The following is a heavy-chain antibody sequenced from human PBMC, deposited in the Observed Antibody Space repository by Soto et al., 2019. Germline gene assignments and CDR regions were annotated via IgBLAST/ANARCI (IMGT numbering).Heavy chain of an antibody. CDR1: GFTFSSYG. Sequence: QVQLVESGGGVVQPGRSLRLSCAASGFTFSSYGMHWVRQAPGKGLEWVAVIWYDGSNKYYADSVKGRFTISRDNSKNTLYLQMSSLRAEDTAVYYCARARKVATILEYYYYYYGMDVWGQGTTVTVSS. V-gene: IGHV3-33*01. J-gene: IGHJ6*02. D-gene: IGHD5-12*01. CDR3: ARARKVATILEYYYYYYGMDV. CDR2: IWYDGSNK.